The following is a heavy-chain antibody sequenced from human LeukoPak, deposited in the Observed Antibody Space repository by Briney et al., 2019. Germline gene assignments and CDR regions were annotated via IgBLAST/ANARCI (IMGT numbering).Heavy chain of an antibody. J-gene: IGHJ6*03. V-gene: IGHV3-21*01. CDR3: ARIYRYCSSTSCYVSNYYYMDV. Sequence: GGSLRLSCAASGFTFSSYSMNWVRQAPGKGLEWVSSISSSSSYIYYADSVKSRFTISRDNAKNSLYLQMNSLRAEDTAVYYCARIYRYCSSTSCYVSNYYYMDVWGKGTTVTVSS. D-gene: IGHD2-2*01. CDR1: GFTFSSYS. CDR2: ISSSSSYI.